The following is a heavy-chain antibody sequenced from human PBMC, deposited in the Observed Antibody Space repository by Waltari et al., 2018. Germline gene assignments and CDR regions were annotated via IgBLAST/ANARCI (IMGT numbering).Heavy chain of an antibody. D-gene: IGHD2-15*01. CDR1: GYSISRGYY. J-gene: IGHJ6*03. CDR2: IYHSGST. V-gene: IGHV4-38-2*01. Sequence: QVQLQESGPGLVKPSETLSLTCAVSGYSISRGYYWGWIRQPPGKGLELIGSIYHSGSTYYNPSLKSRVTISVDTSKNQFSLKLSSVTAADTAVYYCASIKGCSGGSCYPYYYMDVWGKGTTVTVSS. CDR3: ASIKGCSGGSCYPYYYMDV.